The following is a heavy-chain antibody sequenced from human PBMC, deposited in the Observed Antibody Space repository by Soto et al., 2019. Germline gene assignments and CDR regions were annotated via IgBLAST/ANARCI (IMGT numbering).Heavy chain of an antibody. CDR1: GGSISSGDYY. Sequence: SETLSLTCTVSGGSISSGDYYWSWIRQPPGKGLEWIGYIYYSGSTYYNPSLKSRVTISVDTSKNQFSLKLSSATAADTAVYYCAITPTTVTTSSDYYGMDVRAQRTTVTV. CDR3: AITPTTVTTSSDYYGMDV. J-gene: IGHJ6*02. D-gene: IGHD4-17*01. CDR2: IYYSGST. V-gene: IGHV4-30-4*01.